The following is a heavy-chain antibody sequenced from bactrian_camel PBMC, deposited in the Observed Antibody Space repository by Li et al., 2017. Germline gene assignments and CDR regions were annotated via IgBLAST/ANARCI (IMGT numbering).Heavy chain of an antibody. Sequence: QLVESGGGLVQPGGSLRLSCAASGFTFSSNAMGWVRQAPGKRLEWVSRVSSDGFSTNYADSVKGRFTISRDNAKNTLYLQLNRLKTEDTAMYYCARSAATYGWVPLGYQYIYWGQGTQVTVS. V-gene: IGHV3S42*01. J-gene: IGHJ4*01. CDR1: GFTFSSNA. D-gene: IGHD3*01. CDR2: VSSDGFST. CDR3: ARSAATYGWVPLGYQYIY.